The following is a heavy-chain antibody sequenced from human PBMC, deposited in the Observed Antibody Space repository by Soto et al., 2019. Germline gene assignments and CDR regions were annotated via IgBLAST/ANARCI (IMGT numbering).Heavy chain of an antibody. CDR2: IVVGSGNT. J-gene: IGHJ4*02. Sequence: GASVKVSCKASGFTFTSSAVQWVRQARGQRLEWIGWIVVGSGNTNYAQKFQERVTITRDMSTSTAYMELSSLRSEDTAVYYCAAAGGYSSSWYIGTFDYWGQGTLVTVSS. CDR3: AAAGGYSSSWYIGTFDY. V-gene: IGHV1-58*01. D-gene: IGHD6-13*01. CDR1: GFTFTSSA.